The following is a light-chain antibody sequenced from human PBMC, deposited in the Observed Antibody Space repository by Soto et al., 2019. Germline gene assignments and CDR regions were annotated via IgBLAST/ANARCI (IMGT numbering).Light chain of an antibody. J-gene: IGKJ2*01. V-gene: IGKV1-16*02. CDR1: QGIRSD. CDR3: QQYNTYPHT. Sequence: DIQMTQSPSSLSASVGDRVTITCRASQGIRSDLGWFQQKPGKAPKLLISAASILQSGVPSKFSGSGSGTDFTLTISSLQPEDFATYYCQQYNTYPHTFGQGTKLEIK. CDR2: AAS.